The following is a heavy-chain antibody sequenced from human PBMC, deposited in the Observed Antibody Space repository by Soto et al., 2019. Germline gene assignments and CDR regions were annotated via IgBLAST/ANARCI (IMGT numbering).Heavy chain of an antibody. J-gene: IGHJ6*02. Sequence: ASVKVSCKASGYTFTGYYMHWVRQAPGQGLEWMGWINPNSGGTNYAQKFQGWVTMTRDTSISTAYMELSRLRSDDTAVYYCARELVVPAAISFYYYGMDVWGQGTTVTVSS. CDR3: ARELVVPAAISFYYYGMDV. D-gene: IGHD2-2*01. CDR1: GYTFTGYY. V-gene: IGHV1-2*04. CDR2: INPNSGGT.